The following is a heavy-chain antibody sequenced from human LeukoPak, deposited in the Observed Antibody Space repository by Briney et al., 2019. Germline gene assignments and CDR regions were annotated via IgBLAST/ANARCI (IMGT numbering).Heavy chain of an antibody. CDR3: ARRPRDTSGYYLGAFHD. V-gene: IGHV3-23*01. Sequence: GGSLRVSCAASGFTFTNYAMTWVRQAPGKGLEWVSVIGASGADTYYSHSVKGRFTVSRDSSQNTLFLHMSSLRAEDTAVYFCARRPRDTSGYYLGAFHDWGQGTTVTVSS. CDR2: IGASGADT. D-gene: IGHD3-22*01. J-gene: IGHJ3*01. CDR1: GFTFTNYA.